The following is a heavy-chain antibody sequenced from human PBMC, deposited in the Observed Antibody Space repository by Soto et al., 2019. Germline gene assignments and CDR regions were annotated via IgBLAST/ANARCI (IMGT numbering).Heavy chain of an antibody. CDR3: ARDLETLGYCSGGSCYGGGGAFDI. Sequence: ASVKVSCKASGYTFTSYAMHWVRQAPGQRLEWMGWINAGNGNTKYSQKFQGRVTITRDTSASTAYMELSSLRSEDTAVYYCARDLETLGYCSGGSCYGGGGAFDIWGQGTMVTVSS. J-gene: IGHJ3*02. CDR2: INAGNGNT. CDR1: GYTFTSYA. D-gene: IGHD2-15*01. V-gene: IGHV1-3*01.